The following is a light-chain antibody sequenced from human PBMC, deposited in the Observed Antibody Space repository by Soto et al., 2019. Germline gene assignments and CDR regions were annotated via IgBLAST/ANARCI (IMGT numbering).Light chain of an antibody. J-gene: IGKJ1*01. CDR2: AAS. CDR1: QGIGSD. V-gene: IGKV1-6*01. Sequence: AIKMTQSPSSLSASVGDRVTITCRASQGIGSDLAWYQQKPGKAPKLLIFAASTLQSGVPSRFSGSGSGTDFTLTISSLQPEDLAIYYCLQGHKCPWTFGQGTKVEI. CDR3: LQGHKCPWT.